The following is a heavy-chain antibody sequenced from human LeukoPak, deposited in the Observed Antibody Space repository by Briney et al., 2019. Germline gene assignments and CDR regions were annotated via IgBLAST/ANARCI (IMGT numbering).Heavy chain of an antibody. Sequence: GGSLRLSCAACGFTFSSYWMSWVRQAPGKGLEWVANIKQDGSEKYYVDSVKGRFTISRDNAKNSLYLQMNSLRAEDTAVYYCARDQDSSGYYSRFDYWGQGTLVTVSS. D-gene: IGHD3-22*01. J-gene: IGHJ4*02. CDR1: GFTFSSYW. CDR3: ARDQDSSGYYSRFDY. CDR2: IKQDGSEK. V-gene: IGHV3-7*01.